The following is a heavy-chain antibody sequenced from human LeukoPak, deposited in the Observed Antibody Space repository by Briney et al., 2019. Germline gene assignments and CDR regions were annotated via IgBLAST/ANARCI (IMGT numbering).Heavy chain of an antibody. CDR3: ARAVGCSGGSCYLPYNWFDP. CDR2: IIPIVGTA. J-gene: IGHJ5*02. D-gene: IGHD2-15*01. CDR1: GGTFSSYA. Sequence: SVKVSCKASGGTFSSYAISWVRQALGQGLEWMGGIIPIVGTANYAQKFQGRVTITADESTSTAYMELSSLRSEDTAVYYCARAVGCSGGSCYLPYNWFDPWGQGTLVTVSS. V-gene: IGHV1-69*01.